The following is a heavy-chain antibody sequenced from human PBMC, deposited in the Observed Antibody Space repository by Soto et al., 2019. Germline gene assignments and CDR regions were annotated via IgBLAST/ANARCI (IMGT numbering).Heavy chain of an antibody. V-gene: IGHV3-21*01. J-gene: IGHJ4*02. D-gene: IGHD3-3*01. Sequence: PGGSLRLSCAASGFTFSSYSMNWVRQAPGKGLEWVSSISSSSSYIYYADSVKGRFTISRDNAKNSLYLQMNSLRAEDTAVYYCARVPGPPRFLEWFLDYWGQGTLVTVSS. CDR1: GFTFSSYS. CDR3: ARVPGPPRFLEWFLDY. CDR2: ISSSSSYI.